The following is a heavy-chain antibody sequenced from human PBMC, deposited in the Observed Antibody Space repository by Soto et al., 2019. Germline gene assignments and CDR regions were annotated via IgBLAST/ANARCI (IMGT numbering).Heavy chain of an antibody. CDR3: ARGTAQNTHYITAGHNWFDP. V-gene: IGHV4-59*01. CDR2: IYYSGST. J-gene: IGHJ5*02. Sequence: SETLSLTXTVSGGSISRYYWSWIRQPPGKGLEWIGYIYYSGSTNYNPSLKSRVTISVDTSKNQFSLKLSSVTAADTAVYYCARGTAQNTHYITAGHNWFDPWGQGTLVTVSS. D-gene: IGHD3-16*01. CDR1: GGSISRYY.